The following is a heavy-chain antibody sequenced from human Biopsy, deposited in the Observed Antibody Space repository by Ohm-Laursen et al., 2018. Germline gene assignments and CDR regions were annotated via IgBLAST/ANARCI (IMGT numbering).Heavy chain of an antibody. CDR2: INPGGIST. V-gene: IGHV1-46*01. CDR3: DLASFDY. Sequence: SGHTFTTYYIHWARLAPGHGIEWMGKINPGGISTAYTQYFEGRATMNSDTCTTTVYMELSSLRSEDTAVYYCDLASFDYWGQGTLVTVPS. J-gene: IGHJ4*02. CDR1: GHTFTTYY.